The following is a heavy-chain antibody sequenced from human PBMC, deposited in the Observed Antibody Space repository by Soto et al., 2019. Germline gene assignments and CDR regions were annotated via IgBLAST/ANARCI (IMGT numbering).Heavy chain of an antibody. CDR1: GGTFSNYV. CDR3: ARDMTRTVVPYFDF. J-gene: IGHJ4*02. V-gene: IGHV1-69*06. CDR2: IIPISGAA. Sequence: SVKVSCKASGGTFSNYVVNWVRQAPGQGLEWMGRIIPISGAANDAQKFQGRVTITADKSTSTSYMELSSLRSEDTAVYYCARDMTRTVVPYFDFWGQGTLVTVSS. D-gene: IGHD1-7*01.